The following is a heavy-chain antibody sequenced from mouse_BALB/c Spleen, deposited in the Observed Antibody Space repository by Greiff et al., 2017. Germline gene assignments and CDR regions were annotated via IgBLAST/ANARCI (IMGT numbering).Heavy chain of an antibody. D-gene: IGHD1-1*01. CDR1: GYTFTSYW. CDR2: INPSTGYT. CDR3: AQSYYGSSSY. V-gene: IGHV1-7*01. J-gene: IGHJ2*01. Sequence: QVQLQQSGAELAKPGASVKMSCKASGYTFTSYWMHWVNQRPGQGLEWIGYINPSTGYTEYNQKFKDKATLTADKSSSTAYMQLSSLTSEDSAVYYCAQSYYGSSSYWGQGTTLTVSS.